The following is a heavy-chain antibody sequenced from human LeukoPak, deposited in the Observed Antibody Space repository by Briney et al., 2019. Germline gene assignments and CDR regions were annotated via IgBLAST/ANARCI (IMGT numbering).Heavy chain of an antibody. J-gene: IGHJ6*03. CDR3: ARHPPMDV. CDR1: GGSISSHY. Sequence: SETLSLTCTVSGGSISSHYWSWIRQPPGKGLEWIGYIYYSGSTNYNPSLKSRVTISVDTSKNQFSLKLSSVTAADTAVYYCARHPPMDVWGKGTTVTVSS. CDR2: IYYSGST. V-gene: IGHV4-59*08.